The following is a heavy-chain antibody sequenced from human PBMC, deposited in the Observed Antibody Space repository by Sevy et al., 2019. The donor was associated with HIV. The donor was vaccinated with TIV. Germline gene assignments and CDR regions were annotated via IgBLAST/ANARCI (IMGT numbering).Heavy chain of an antibody. J-gene: IGHJ5*02. CDR2: ISWDGGST. V-gene: IGHV3-43D*04. CDR1: GFTFDDYA. D-gene: IGHD2-2*01. Sequence: GGSLRLSCAASGFTFDDYAMHWVRQAPGKGLEWVSLISWDGGSTYYADSVKGRSTFSRDNSKNSLYLQMNSLRAEDTALYYCAKAGVGCSSTSCSWFDPWGQGTLVTVSS. CDR3: AKAGVGCSSTSCSWFDP.